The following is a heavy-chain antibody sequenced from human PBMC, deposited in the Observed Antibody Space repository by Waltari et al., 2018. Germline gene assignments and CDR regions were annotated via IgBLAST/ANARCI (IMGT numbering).Heavy chain of an antibody. CDR2: IYSGGST. CDR3: ARNTGRVDY. J-gene: IGHJ4*02. V-gene: IGHV3-23*03. CDR1: GFTFSSYA. D-gene: IGHD3-10*01. Sequence: EVQLLESGGGLVQPGGSLRLSCAASGFTFSSYAMSWVRQAPGKGLEWVSVIYSGGSTYYADSVKGRFTISRDNSKNTLYLQMNSLRAEDTAVYYCARNTGRVDYWGQGTLVTVSS.